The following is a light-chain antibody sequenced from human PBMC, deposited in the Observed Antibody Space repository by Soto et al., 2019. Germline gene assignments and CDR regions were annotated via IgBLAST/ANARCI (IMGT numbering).Light chain of an antibody. CDR1: QSVSSSY. CDR3: QQYNNWPPALT. V-gene: IGKV3-20*01. Sequence: DIVLTQSPGTLSLSPGERATLSCRASQSVSSSYLAWYQQKRGQAPRLLIYGASSRATGIPDRFSGSVSGTDFTLTISRLEPEDFAVYYCQQYNNWPPALTFGGGTKVEIK. J-gene: IGKJ4*01. CDR2: GAS.